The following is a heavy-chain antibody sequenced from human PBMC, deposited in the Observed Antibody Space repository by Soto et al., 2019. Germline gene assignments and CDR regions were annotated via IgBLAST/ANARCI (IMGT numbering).Heavy chain of an antibody. J-gene: IGHJ1*01. CDR1: GFTFSSYA. D-gene: IGHD3-9*01. V-gene: IGHV3-23*01. CDR2: ISGSGVST. CDR3: AKLSSYDILTGYFRGYFQH. Sequence: PGGPLRLSCAASGFTFSSYAMSWVRQAPGKGLEWVSAISGSGVSTYYADSVKGRFTISRDNSKNTLYLQMNSLRAEDTAVYYCAKLSSYDILTGYFRGYFQHWGQGTPVTVSS.